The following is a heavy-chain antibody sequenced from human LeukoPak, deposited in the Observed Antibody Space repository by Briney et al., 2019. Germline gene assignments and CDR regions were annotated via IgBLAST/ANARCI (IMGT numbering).Heavy chain of an antibody. J-gene: IGHJ5*02. CDR2: VSAYNDNT. Sequence: ASVKVSCKASGYRFSSYGITWVRQAPGQGLEWMGWVSAYNDNTKYAQKFHDRVITSRDTTTSAAYMELTRVTSDDTAVYYCARVRLPIVGTIGCFDLWGQGTPVTVSS. CDR1: GYRFSSYG. D-gene: IGHD5-12*01. CDR3: ARVRLPIVGTIGCFDL. V-gene: IGHV1-18*01.